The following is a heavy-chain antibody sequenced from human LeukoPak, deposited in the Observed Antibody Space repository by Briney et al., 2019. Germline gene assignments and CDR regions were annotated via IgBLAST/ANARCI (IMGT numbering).Heavy chain of an antibody. D-gene: IGHD4-11*01. Sequence: SETLSLTCTVSGGSISSYYWSWIRQPPGKGLEWIGSIYYSGSTYYNPSLKSRVTISVDTSKNQFSLKLSSVTAADTAVYYCARSHFNYVNYFDPWGQGTLVTVSS. J-gene: IGHJ5*02. CDR3: ARSHFNYVNYFDP. V-gene: IGHV4-39*01. CDR1: GGSISSYY. CDR2: IYYSGST.